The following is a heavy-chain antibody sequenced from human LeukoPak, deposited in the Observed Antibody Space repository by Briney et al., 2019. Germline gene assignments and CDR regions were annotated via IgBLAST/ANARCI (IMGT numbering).Heavy chain of an antibody. Sequence: GGSLRLSCAASGFTFRSYSMNWVRQAPGKGLEWVSSISSSSSYIYYADSVKGRFTISRDNAKNSLYLQMNSLRAEDTAVYYCARDRVVVVPAAIWFDPWGQGTLVTVSS. D-gene: IGHD2-2*01. J-gene: IGHJ5*02. V-gene: IGHV3-21*01. CDR3: ARDRVVVVPAAIWFDP. CDR1: GFTFRSYS. CDR2: ISSSSSYI.